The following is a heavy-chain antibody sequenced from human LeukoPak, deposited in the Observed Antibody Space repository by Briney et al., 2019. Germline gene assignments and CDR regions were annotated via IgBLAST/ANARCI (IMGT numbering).Heavy chain of an antibody. CDR2: INRDGSRT. CDR3: ARDRGSTELDY. J-gene: IGHJ4*02. CDR1: GFTFSSKW. Sequence: GGSLRLSCAASGFTFSSKWIHWVRHAPGKGLVWVSRINRDGSRTSYADSVKGRFAISRDNAKNTVYLQMNSLRGEDAAVYYCARDRGSTELDYWGQGTLVTVSS. D-gene: IGHD6-13*01. V-gene: IGHV3-74*01.